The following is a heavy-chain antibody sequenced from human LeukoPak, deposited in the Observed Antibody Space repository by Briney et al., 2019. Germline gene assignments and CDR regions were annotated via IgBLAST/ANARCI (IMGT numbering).Heavy chain of an antibody. D-gene: IGHD6-19*01. V-gene: IGHV4-61*01. CDR1: GGSVSSGSYY. CDR2: IYYSGST. J-gene: IGHJ6*02. Sequence: SETLSLTCTVSGGSVSSGSYYWSWIRQPPGEGLEWIGYIYYSGSTNYNPSLKSRVTISVDTSKNQFSLKLSSVTAADTAVYYCARVTAVAEFGMDVWGQGTTVTVSS. CDR3: ARVTAVAEFGMDV.